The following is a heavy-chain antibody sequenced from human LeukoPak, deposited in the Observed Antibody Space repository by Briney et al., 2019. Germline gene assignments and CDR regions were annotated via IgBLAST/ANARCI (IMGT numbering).Heavy chain of an antibody. D-gene: IGHD5-12*01. CDR3: ARAYFPRGYSGYDHLDY. CDR1: GGSISSYY. V-gene: IGHV4-59*12. Sequence: SETLSLTCTVSGGSISSYYWSWIRQPPGKGLEWIGYIYYSGSTNYNPSLESRVTISVDTSKNQFSLKLSSVTAADTAVYYCARAYFPRGYSGYDHLDYWGQGTLVTVSS. J-gene: IGHJ4*02. CDR2: IYYSGST.